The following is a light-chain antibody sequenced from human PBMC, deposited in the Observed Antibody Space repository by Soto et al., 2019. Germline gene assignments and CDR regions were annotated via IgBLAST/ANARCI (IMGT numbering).Light chain of an antibody. V-gene: IGKV1-5*03. J-gene: IGKJ1*01. CDR3: QKYNSYPWT. CDR1: QSISSW. CDR2: KAS. Sequence: DIQMTQSPSTMSASVGDRVTITCRASQSISSWLAWYQQKPWKAPKLLIYKASSLESGVPSRFSGSGSGTEFTLTISSLQPDDFATYYCQKYNSYPWTFGQGTKVEIK.